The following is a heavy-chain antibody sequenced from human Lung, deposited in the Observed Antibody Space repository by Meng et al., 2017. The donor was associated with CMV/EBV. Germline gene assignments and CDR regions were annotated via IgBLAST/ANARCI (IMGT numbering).Heavy chain of an antibody. CDR2: IYPGDSDT. CDR3: TKSCGGDCYAQYYYYGMDV. D-gene: IGHD2-21*01. CDR1: GYSFASYW. J-gene: IGHJ6*02. V-gene: IGHV5-51*01. Sequence: GEXXKISCQGSGYSFASYWIGWVRQMPGKGLEWMGIIYPGDSDTRYSPSFEGQVTISADKSISTAYLQWSSLKASDTAMYYCTKSCGGDCYAQYYYYGMDVGXQGTXVTVSS.